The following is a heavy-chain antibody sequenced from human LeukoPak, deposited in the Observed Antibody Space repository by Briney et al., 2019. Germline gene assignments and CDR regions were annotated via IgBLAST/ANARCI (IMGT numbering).Heavy chain of an antibody. V-gene: IGHV4-59*03. D-gene: IGHD6-19*01. J-gene: IGHJ4*02. CDR2: IYYRGTP. CDR1: GGSISSYY. Sequence: PSETLSLTCTVSGGSISSYYWGWVRQPPGKGLEWVGQIYYRGTPNYNPSLGGRVTISIDTSKNQFSLKINSVTAADTAIYYCAAESERWLLRSWGQGTLVTVSS. CDR3: AAESERWLLRS.